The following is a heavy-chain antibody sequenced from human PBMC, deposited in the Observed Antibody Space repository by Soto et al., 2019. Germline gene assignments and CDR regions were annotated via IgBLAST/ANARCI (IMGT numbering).Heavy chain of an antibody. J-gene: IGHJ4*02. V-gene: IGHV4-30-4*01. CDR1: GGSISSGDYY. CDR3: ARDARYCTNGVCEPRRAKLYYFDY. D-gene: IGHD2-8*01. CDR2: IYYSGST. Sequence: PSETLSLTCTVSGGSISSGDYYWSWIRQPPGKGLEWIGYIYYSGSTYYNPSLKSRVTISVDTSKNQFSLKLSSVTAADTAVYYCARDARYCTNGVCEPRRAKLYYFDYWGQGTLVTVSS.